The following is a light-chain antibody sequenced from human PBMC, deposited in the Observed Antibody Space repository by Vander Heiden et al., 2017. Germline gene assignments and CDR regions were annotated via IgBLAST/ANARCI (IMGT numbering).Light chain of an antibody. CDR3: QTWGTGIRV. Sequence: QLVLTQSPSASASLGASVKLTCTLSSRHSTYVIAWHQQQPGKGPRYLMKVNRDGSHSKGDGVPDGFSGSRSGAELYLTISSLRYGDEADYYCQTWGTGIRVFGGGTKLTVL. V-gene: IGLV4-69*02. CDR1: SRHSTYV. J-gene: IGLJ3*02. CDR2: VNRDGSH.